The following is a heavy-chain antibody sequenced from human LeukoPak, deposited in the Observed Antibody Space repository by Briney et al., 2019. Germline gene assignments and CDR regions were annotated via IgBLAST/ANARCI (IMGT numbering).Heavy chain of an antibody. D-gene: IGHD3-3*01. CDR3: ASGPRYYDFDY. CDR2: IYYSGST. CDR1: GGPISSYY. Sequence: SETLSLTCTVSGGPISSYYWSWLRQPPGKGLEWIGYIYYSGSTNYNPSLKSRVTISVDTSKNQFSLKLSSVTAADTAVYYCASGPRYYDFDYWGQGTLVTVSS. J-gene: IGHJ4*02. V-gene: IGHV4-59*01.